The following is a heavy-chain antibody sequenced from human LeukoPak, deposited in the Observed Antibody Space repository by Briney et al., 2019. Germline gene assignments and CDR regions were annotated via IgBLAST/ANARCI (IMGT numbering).Heavy chain of an antibody. D-gene: IGHD3-10*01. Sequence: GASVKVSCKASGYTFTSYGISWVRQAPGQGLEWMGWISAYNGNTNYAQKLQGRVTMTTDTSTSTAYMELRSLRSDDTAVYYCAREITMVRGVTPYYSDYWGQGTLVTASS. V-gene: IGHV1-18*01. J-gene: IGHJ4*02. CDR2: ISAYNGNT. CDR1: GYTFTSYG. CDR3: AREITMVRGVTPYYSDY.